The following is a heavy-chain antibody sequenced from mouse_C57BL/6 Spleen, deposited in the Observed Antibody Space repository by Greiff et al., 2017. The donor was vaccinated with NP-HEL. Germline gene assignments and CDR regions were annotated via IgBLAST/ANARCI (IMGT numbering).Heavy chain of an antibody. J-gene: IGHJ4*01. CDR3: ARGARAVNYVGYAMDY. Sequence: QVQLQQSGPELVKPGASVKISCKASGYAFSSSWMNWVKQRPGKGLEWIGRIYPGDGDTNYNGKFKGKATLTADKSSSTAYMQLSSLTSEDSAVYFCARGARAVNYVGYAMDYWGQGTSVTVSS. D-gene: IGHD2-1*01. CDR2: IYPGDGDT. CDR1: GYAFSSSW. V-gene: IGHV1-82*01.